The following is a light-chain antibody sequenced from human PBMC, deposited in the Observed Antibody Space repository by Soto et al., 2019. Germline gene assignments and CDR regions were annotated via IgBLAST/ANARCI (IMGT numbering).Light chain of an antibody. V-gene: IGKV1-39*01. J-gene: IGKJ5*01. CDR1: QGISTY. Sequence: DIQLTQSPSFLSASVGDRVTITCRASQGISTYLVWYQQKPGKAPKILIYGASTLQSGVPSRFSGSGSGTDFTLTISSLQPEDFATYYCQQSYSTLITFGQGTRLEIK. CDR3: QQSYSTLIT. CDR2: GAS.